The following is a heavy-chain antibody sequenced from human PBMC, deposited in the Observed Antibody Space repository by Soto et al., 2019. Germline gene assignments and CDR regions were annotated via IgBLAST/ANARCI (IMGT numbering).Heavy chain of an antibody. CDR3: ARVVAGTLDY. CDR2: ISVYNGNT. Sequence: ASVKVSCKASGYTFTSYGISWVRQAPGQGLDWMGWISVYNGNTNYARKLQGRVTMTTDTSTSTAYMELRSLRSDDTAVYYCARVVAGTLDYWGQGTMVTVYS. V-gene: IGHV1-18*01. CDR1: GYTFTSYG. J-gene: IGHJ4*02. D-gene: IGHD6-19*01.